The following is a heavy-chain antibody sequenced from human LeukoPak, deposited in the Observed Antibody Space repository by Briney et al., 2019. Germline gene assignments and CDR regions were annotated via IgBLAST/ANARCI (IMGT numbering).Heavy chain of an antibody. J-gene: IGHJ5*01. CDR3: ATYHYSSGWFDS. CDR1: GGSIISSTYY. V-gene: IGHV4-39*01. CDR2: MFYSGST. Sequence: SETLSLTCTVSGGSIISSTYYWGWIRQPPGKGLEWVGNMFYSGSTYNNPSLKSRVTISVDTSKNQFSLELSSMTATDTAVYHCATYHYSSGWFDSWGQGTLVIVSS. D-gene: IGHD6-19*01.